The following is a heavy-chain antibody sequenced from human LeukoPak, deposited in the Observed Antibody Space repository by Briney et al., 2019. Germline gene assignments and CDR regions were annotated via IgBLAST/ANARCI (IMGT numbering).Heavy chain of an antibody. D-gene: IGHD1-7*01. CDR1: GGSISSGDYY. J-gene: IGHJ5*02. V-gene: IGHV4-30-4*08. Sequence: SETLSLTCTVSGGSISSGDYYWSWIRQPPGKGLEWIGYIYYSGSTYYNPSLKSRVTISVDTSKNQFSLKLSSVTAADTAVYYCARECYNWNYGGGCWFDPWGQGTLVTVSS. CDR2: IYYSGST. CDR3: ARECYNWNYGGGCWFDP.